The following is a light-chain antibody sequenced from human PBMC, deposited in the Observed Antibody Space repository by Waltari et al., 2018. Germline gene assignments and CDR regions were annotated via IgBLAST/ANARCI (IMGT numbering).Light chain of an antibody. J-gene: IGKJ5*01. V-gene: IGKV3-15*01. Sequence: EVVMTQSPATLSVSPGERATLPCRASQNLYDNLAWYQQKPGQAPRLLIYRASTRATGIPARFSGSGSGADFTLTISSVQSEDCAFYYCQQYNTWPPITFGRGTRLEIK. CDR1: QNLYDN. CDR2: RAS. CDR3: QQYNTWPPIT.